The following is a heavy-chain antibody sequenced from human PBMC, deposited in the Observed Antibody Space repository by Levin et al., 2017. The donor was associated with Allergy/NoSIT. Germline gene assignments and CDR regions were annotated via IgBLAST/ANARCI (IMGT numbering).Heavy chain of an antibody. Sequence: GGSLRLSCAASGLTFNDAWMTWVRQAPGKGLEWVGRIKSNSDGGTTDYPAPVKGRFSISRDDSRNTLYLQMNSLKTEDTATYYCVTERWPRRDSSGWRGAFDSWGQGTLVTVSS. CDR1: GLTFNDAW. D-gene: IGHD6-19*01. CDR2: IKSNSDGGTT. CDR3: VTERWPRRDSSGWRGAFDS. V-gene: IGHV3-15*01. J-gene: IGHJ4*02.